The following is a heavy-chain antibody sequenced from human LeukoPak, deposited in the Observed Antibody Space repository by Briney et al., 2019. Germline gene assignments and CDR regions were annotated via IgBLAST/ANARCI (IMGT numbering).Heavy chain of an antibody. CDR2: INPSGGST. V-gene: IGHV1-46*01. Sequence: GASVKVSCKASGYTFTSYYMHWVRRAPGQGLEWMGIINPSGGSTSYAQKFQGRVTMTRDTSTSTVYMELSSLRSEDTAVYYCARDGRSDYYDSSGYLDYWGQGPLVTVSS. D-gene: IGHD3-22*01. CDR3: ARDGRSDYYDSSGYLDY. J-gene: IGHJ4*02. CDR1: GYTFTSYY.